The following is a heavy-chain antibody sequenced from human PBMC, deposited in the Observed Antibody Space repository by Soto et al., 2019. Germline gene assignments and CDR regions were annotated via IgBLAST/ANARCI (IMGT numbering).Heavy chain of an antibody. CDR3: ARDRLSSPWYNAFDI. CDR1: GFTFSNYG. Sequence: QVQLVESGGGVVQPGRSLRLSCAVSGFTFSNYGMHWVRQAPGKGLEWVAVIWYDGSNKYYAHSVKGRFNISRDNSKNTLFLQMHSLRAEDTAVYYCARDRLSSPWYNAFDIWGQGTMVTVSS. CDR2: IWYDGSNK. V-gene: IGHV3-33*01. J-gene: IGHJ3*02. D-gene: IGHD1-20*01.